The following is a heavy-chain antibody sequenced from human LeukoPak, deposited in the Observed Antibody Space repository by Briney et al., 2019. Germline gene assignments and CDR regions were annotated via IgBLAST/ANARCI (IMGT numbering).Heavy chain of an antibody. V-gene: IGHV4-4*07. CDR3: ARDSATYCSGGSCYRAKWFDP. Sequence: SETLSLTCTVSGGSISSYYWSWIRQPAGKGLEWIGRIYTSGSTNYNPSLKSRVTISVDTSKNQFSLKLSSVTAADTAVYYCARDSATYCSGGSCYRAKWFDPWGQGTLVTVSS. J-gene: IGHJ5*02. CDR1: GGSISSYY. D-gene: IGHD2-15*01. CDR2: IYTSGST.